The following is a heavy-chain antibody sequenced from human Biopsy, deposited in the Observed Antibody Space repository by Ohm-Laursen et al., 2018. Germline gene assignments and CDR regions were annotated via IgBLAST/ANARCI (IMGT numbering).Heavy chain of an antibody. D-gene: IGHD4/OR15-4a*01. J-gene: IGHJ3*01. CDR3: ARGPYGDNAGAFDV. Sequence: SDTLSLTCSVDGGSFSGYDWTRIRQPPGEGLEWVGEFSHTGTTIYNPSLKSRLTISVDKSKNHFSLRLTSVTAADTATYFCARGPYGDNAGAFDVWGQGTVVTVSS. CDR2: FSHTGTT. CDR1: GGSFSGYD. V-gene: IGHV4-34*01.